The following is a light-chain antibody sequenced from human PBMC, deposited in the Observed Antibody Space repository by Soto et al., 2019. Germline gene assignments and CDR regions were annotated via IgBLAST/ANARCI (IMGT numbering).Light chain of an antibody. CDR1: QSISSY. CDR3: QQSYRTLRT. V-gene: IGKV1-39*01. J-gene: IGKJ1*01. Sequence: DIQMTQSPSSLSASVGDRVTITCRASQSISSYLNWYQQKPGKAPKLLIYAASSLQSGVPSRFSGSGSGTDFNLTISSLQPEDFATDYGQQSYRTLRTFGQGTKGEIK. CDR2: AAS.